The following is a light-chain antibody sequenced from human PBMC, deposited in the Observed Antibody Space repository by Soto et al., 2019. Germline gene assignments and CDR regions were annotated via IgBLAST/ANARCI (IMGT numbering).Light chain of an antibody. J-gene: IGKJ5*01. CDR2: GAS. V-gene: IGKV3D-20*02. CDR1: QSVSSSY. CDR3: QHHNTWPVS. Sequence: EIVLTQSPGTLSFSPGERSTLSCISSQSVSSSYLAWYQQKPGQAPRLLIYGASSRATGIPDRFSGSGSGTDFTLTISSLQSEDFAVYYCQHHNTWPVSFGQGTRLEIK.